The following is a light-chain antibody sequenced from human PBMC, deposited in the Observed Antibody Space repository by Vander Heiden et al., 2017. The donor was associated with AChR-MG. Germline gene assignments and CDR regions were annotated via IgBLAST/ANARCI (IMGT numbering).Light chain of an antibody. CDR2: EVS. V-gene: IGLV2-23*02. CDR3: CSYAGSSTLI. J-gene: IGLJ2*01. Sequence: QSALTQPASVSGSPGQSITISCTGTSSDVGSYNLVAWYQQRPGKAPKLMISEVSKRPSGVSNRFSGSKSGNTASLTISGLQAEDEADYYCCSYAGSSTLIFGGGTKLTVL. CDR1: SSDVGSYNL.